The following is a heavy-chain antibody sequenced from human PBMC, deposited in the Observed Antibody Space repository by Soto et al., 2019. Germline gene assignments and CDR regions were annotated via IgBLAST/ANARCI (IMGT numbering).Heavy chain of an antibody. D-gene: IGHD3-10*01. CDR1: GGSFSGYY. Sequence: TSETLSLTCAVYGGSFSGYYWSWIRQPPGKGLEWIGEINHSGSTNYNPSLKSRVTISVDTSKNQFSLKLSSVTAADTAVYYCASGPPMVRGVRNYYYGMDVWGQGTTVTVSS. V-gene: IGHV4-34*01. J-gene: IGHJ6*02. CDR3: ASGPPMVRGVRNYYYGMDV. CDR2: INHSGST.